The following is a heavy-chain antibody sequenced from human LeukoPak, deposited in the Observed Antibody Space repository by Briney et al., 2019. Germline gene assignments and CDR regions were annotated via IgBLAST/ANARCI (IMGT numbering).Heavy chain of an antibody. CDR1: GFTFSMYG. Sequence: GGSLRLSCAASGFTFSMYGTHWVRQAPGKGLEWLAYIRYDGSSKYYADFVKGRFTISRDYSKNTLYLHMNSLRAEDTAVYYCARDQAGSGHYADYWGQGTLVTVSS. D-gene: IGHD3-10*01. CDR3: ARDQAGSGHYADY. V-gene: IGHV3-30*02. CDR2: IRYDGSSK. J-gene: IGHJ4*02.